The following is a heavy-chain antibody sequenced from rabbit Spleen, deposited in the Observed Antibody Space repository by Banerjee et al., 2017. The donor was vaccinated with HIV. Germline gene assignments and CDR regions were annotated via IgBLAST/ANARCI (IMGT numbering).Heavy chain of an antibody. D-gene: IGHD1-1*01. Sequence: EQLEESGGGLVKPEGSLTLTCKASGVSLNDKDVMCWVRQAPGKGLEWIACINIVTGKSVYASWAKGRFTISRTSSTTVTLRMTSLTAADRAAYFCARDLVGVIGWNFYLWGPGTLVTVS. CDR1: GVSLNDKDV. J-gene: IGHJ4*01. V-gene: IGHV1S45*01. CDR3: ARDLVGVIGWNFYL. CDR2: INIVTGKS.